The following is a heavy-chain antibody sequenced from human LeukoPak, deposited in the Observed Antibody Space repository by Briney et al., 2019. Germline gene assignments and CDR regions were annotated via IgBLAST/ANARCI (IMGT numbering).Heavy chain of an antibody. D-gene: IGHD3-16*01. V-gene: IGHV3-23*01. CDR1: GLSFSSFA. Sequence: GGSLTLSCAASGLSFSSFAMSWVRQAPARGLEWLTSMKGTGETIYVDSVRGRCTLFRDGSRNTVYLQLNNLRVEDTAVYYCARASWVSTADAVRWGQGTVVTVSS. J-gene: IGHJ4*02. CDR2: MKGTGET. CDR3: ARASWVSTADAVR.